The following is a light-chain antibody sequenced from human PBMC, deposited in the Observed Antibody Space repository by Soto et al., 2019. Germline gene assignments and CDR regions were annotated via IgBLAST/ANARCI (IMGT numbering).Light chain of an antibody. CDR3: AAWDDSLNGPV. V-gene: IGLV1-44*01. CDR1: SSNIGSNT. J-gene: IGLJ1*01. Sequence: QSALTQPPSASGTPGQRVTISCSGSSSNIGSNTVNWYQQLPGTAPKLLIYSSNQRPSGVPDRFSGSKSGTSASLAISGLQSEDEADYYCAAWDDSLNGPVFGPGTKVTVL. CDR2: SSN.